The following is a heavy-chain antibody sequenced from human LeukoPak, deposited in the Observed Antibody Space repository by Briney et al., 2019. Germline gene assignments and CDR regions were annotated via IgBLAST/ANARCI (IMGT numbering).Heavy chain of an antibody. CDR3: ARYSYGYAAFDY. V-gene: IGHV3-53*01. J-gene: IGHJ4*02. D-gene: IGHD5-18*01. Sequence: GGSLRLSCAASGFTVSSNYMSWVRQAPGKGLEWVSVIYSGGSTYYADSVKGRFTISRVNSKNTLYLQMNSLRAEDTAVYYCARYSYGYAAFDYWGQGTLVTVSS. CDR1: GFTVSSNY. CDR2: IYSGGST.